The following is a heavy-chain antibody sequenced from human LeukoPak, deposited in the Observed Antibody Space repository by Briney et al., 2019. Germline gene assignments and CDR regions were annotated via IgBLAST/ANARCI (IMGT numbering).Heavy chain of an antibody. J-gene: IGHJ4*02. D-gene: IGHD2-15*01. V-gene: IGHV3-7*01. Sequence: GGSLRLSCAASGFTFNSYWMSWVRQAPEKGPEWLANVRQDGSDKQYVDSVKGRFTISRDNAKNSLYLQMNSLSAEDTAVYYCARHSRGSPIDDWGQGTLVTVSS. CDR1: GFTFNSYW. CDR3: ARHSRGSPIDD. CDR2: VRQDGSDK.